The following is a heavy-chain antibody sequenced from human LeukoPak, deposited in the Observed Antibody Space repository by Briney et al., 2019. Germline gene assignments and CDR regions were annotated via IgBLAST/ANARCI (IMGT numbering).Heavy chain of an antibody. Sequence: GASVKVSCKASGYTFTSYDISWVRQAPGQGLEWMGWISAYNGNTNYAQKLQGRVTITADESTSTAYMELSSLRSEDTAVYYCASRYYYDSSGYYELYYFDYWGQGTLVTVSS. CDR1: GYTFTSYD. D-gene: IGHD3-22*01. J-gene: IGHJ4*02. CDR3: ASRYYYDSSGYYELYYFDY. V-gene: IGHV1-18*01. CDR2: ISAYNGNT.